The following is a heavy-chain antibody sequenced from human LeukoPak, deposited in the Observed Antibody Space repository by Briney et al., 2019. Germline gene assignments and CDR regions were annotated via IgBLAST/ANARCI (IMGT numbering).Heavy chain of an antibody. V-gene: IGHV3-21*01. Sequence: GGSLRLSCAASGFTFSTYTMYWVRHPPGKGLEWVSSISSSSSYIYYADSVKGRFTISGDNAKKSLYLQMNSLRAEDTAVYYCARGTLWFPIDYWGQGILVTVSS. CDR2: ISSSSSYI. J-gene: IGHJ4*02. CDR3: ARGTLWFPIDY. D-gene: IGHD3-10*01. CDR1: GFTFSTYT.